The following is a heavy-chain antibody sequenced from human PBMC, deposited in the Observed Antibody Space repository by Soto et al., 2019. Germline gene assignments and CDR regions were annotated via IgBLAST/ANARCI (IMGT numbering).Heavy chain of an antibody. J-gene: IGHJ3*02. CDR3: ARSETAGHRGFDI. V-gene: IGHV1-69*06. CDR1: GGTFSSSA. CDR2: LIPTFGTA. Sequence: QVQLVQSGAEMREPGSSVKVSCKASGGTFSSSAINWLRQAPGQGPEWMGGLIPTFGTANYIEKFRGRVTITADTSTSTAYMEVSSLTSEDTAMYFCARSETAGHRGFDIWGQGTMVTVSS. D-gene: IGHD6-19*01.